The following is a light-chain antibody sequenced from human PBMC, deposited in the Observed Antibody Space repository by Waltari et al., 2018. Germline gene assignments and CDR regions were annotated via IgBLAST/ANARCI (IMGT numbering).Light chain of an antibody. CDR1: QSVLYSSNSQNY. Sequence: DIVMTQSPDSLAVSLGERATTNCKSSQSVLYSSNSQNYLAWYQQKPGQPPKLLIYWASTRESGVPDRFSGSESGTDFTLTISSLQAEDVAVYYCQQYYSTPWTFGQGTKVEIK. CDR2: WAS. V-gene: IGKV4-1*01. CDR3: QQYYSTPWT. J-gene: IGKJ1*01.